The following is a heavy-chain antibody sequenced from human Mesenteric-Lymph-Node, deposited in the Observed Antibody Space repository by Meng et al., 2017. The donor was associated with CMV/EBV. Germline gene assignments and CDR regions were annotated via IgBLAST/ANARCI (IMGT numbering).Heavy chain of an antibody. D-gene: IGHD3-3*01. J-gene: IGHJ4*02. CDR1: GGSIGSSSYY. CDR2: IYYNGRT. CDR3: ARALYYNFWNDYSTYYLDY. Sequence: SETLSLTCTASGGSIGSSSYYWGWIRQPPGKGLEWIGSIYYNGRTSYKPSLKSRVTISVDTSQNQFSLKLSSVTAADTAVYYCARALYYNFWNDYSTYYLDYWGQGTLVTVSS. V-gene: IGHV4-39*07.